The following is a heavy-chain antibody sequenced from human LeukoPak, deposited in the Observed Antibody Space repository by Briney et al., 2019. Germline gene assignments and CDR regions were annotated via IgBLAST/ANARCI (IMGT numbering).Heavy chain of an antibody. Sequence: GESLKISCKGSGYSFTSYWIGWVRQLPGKGLEWMGIIYPGDSDTRYSPSFQGQVTISADKSISTAYLQWSSLKASDTAMYYCARHHPGPDDTADWGDYWGQGTLVTVSS. D-gene: IGHD7-27*01. CDR1: GYSFTSYW. V-gene: IGHV5-51*01. CDR2: IYPGDSDT. CDR3: ARHHPGPDDTADWGDY. J-gene: IGHJ4*02.